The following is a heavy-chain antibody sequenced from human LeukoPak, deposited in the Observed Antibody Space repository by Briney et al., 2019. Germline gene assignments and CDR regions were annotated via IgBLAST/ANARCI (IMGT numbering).Heavy chain of an antibody. V-gene: IGHV1-8*03. CDR1: GYTFTSYD. J-gene: IGHJ4*02. CDR2: MNPNSGNT. CDR3: ARSPNTMVRVDY. Sequence: ASVKVSCKASGYTFTSYDINWVRQATGQGLEWMGWMNPNSGNTGYAQKFQGRVTITRNTSISTAYMELSSLRSEDTAVYYCARSPNTMVRVDYWGQGTLVTVSS. D-gene: IGHD3-10*01.